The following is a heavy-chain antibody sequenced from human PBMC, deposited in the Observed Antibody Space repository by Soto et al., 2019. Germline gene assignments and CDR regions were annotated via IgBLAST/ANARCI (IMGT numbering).Heavy chain of an antibody. CDR3: ASAYCTGATCFYV. V-gene: IGHV5-51*01. Sequence: PGASLKISCKGSGYRFTNYWIAWVRQMPGKGLEWMGIIYPDNSDIRYSPSFEGQVTFAADKSISTAYLQWSSLRASDTAMYYCASAYCTGATCFYVWGQGTLVTVSS. J-gene: IGHJ4*02. CDR2: IYPDNSDI. CDR1: GYRFTNYW. D-gene: IGHD2-8*02.